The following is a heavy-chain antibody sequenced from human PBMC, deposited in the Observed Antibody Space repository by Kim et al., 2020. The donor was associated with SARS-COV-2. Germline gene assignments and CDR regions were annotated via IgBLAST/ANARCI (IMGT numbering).Heavy chain of an antibody. CDR1: GFTFSSYG. D-gene: IGHD2-15*01. Sequence: GGPLRLSCAASGFTFSSYGMHWVRQAPGKGLEWVAVISYDGSNKYYADSVKGRFTISRDNSKNTLYLQMNSLRAEDTAVYYCAKVLGLYCSGGSCLGGYFDYWGQGTLVTVSS. CDR3: AKVLGLYCSGGSCLGGYFDY. CDR2: ISYDGSNK. V-gene: IGHV3-30*18. J-gene: IGHJ4*02.